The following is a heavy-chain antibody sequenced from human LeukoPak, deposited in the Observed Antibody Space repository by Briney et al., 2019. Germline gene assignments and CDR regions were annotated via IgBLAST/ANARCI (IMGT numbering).Heavy chain of an antibody. CDR1: GCSINSYY. CDR3: ARHAPGYFDY. CDR2: IYYSGSA. Sequence: SETLSLTCTVSGCSINSYYWSWIRQSPGKGLEWIAYIYYSGSANYNPSLKSRVTISVDTSKNQFSLKVSSVTAADTAVYYCARHAPGYFDYWGQGTLVTVSS. V-gene: IGHV4-59*08. J-gene: IGHJ4*02.